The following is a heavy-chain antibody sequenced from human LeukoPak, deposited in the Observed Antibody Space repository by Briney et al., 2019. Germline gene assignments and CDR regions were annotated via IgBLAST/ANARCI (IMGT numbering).Heavy chain of an antibody. J-gene: IGHJ3*02. CDR3: ARGSGYLRGHAFDI. D-gene: IGHD3-22*01. V-gene: IGHV3-30-3*01. Sequence: PGGPLRLSCAASGFTLSIYAMHWVRQAPGKGLEDVAVISYDGSNKYYADSVKGRFTISRDNSKNTLYLQMNSLRAEDTAVYYCARGSGYLRGHAFDIWGQGTMVTVSS. CDR1: GFTLSIYA. CDR2: ISYDGSNK.